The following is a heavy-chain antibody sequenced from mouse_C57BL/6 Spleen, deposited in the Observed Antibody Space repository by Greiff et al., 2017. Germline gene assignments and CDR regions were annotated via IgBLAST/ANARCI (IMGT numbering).Heavy chain of an antibody. CDR3: TRWRGYESGLRYFDV. J-gene: IGHJ1*03. CDR1: GYTFTDYE. CDR2: IDPETGGT. V-gene: IGHV1-15*01. D-gene: IGHD2-2*01. Sequence: VKLQQSGAELVRPGASVTLSCKASGYTFTDYEMHWVKQTPVHGLEWIGAIDPETGGTAYNQKFKGKAILTADKSSSTAYMELRSLTSEDSAVYYCTRWRGYESGLRYFDVWGTGTTVTVSS.